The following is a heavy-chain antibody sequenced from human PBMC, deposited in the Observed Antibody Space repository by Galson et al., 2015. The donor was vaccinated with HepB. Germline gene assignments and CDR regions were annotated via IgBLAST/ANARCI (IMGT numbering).Heavy chain of an antibody. CDR1: GFTFDDYT. CDR3: VKDLTYYYGSGSYFVGMDV. V-gene: IGHV3-43*01. CDR2: ISWDGVTT. Sequence: SLRLACAASGFTFDDYTMHWVRQAPGKGLEWVSLISWDGVTTYYADSVKGRFTVSRVNSKHSLFLQMNSLRTQDTALYYCVKDLTYYYGSGSYFVGMDVWGQGTTVTVSS. D-gene: IGHD3-10*01. J-gene: IGHJ6*02.